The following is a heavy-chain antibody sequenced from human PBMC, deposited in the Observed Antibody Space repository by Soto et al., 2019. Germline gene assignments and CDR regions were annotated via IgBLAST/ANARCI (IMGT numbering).Heavy chain of an antibody. Sequence: SETLSLTCTVSGGSISSYYWSWIRQPPGKGLEWIGYIYYSGSTNYNPSLKSRVTISVDTSKNQFSLKLSSVTAADTAVYYCARHTSKFGELLNELDYWGQGTLVTSPQ. CDR1: GGSISSYY. CDR3: ARHTSKFGELLNELDY. J-gene: IGHJ4*02. V-gene: IGHV4-59*08. D-gene: IGHD3-10*01. CDR2: IYYSGST.